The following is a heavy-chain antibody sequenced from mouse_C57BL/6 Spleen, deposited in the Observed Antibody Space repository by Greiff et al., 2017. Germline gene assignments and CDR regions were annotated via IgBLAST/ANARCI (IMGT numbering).Heavy chain of an antibody. V-gene: IGHV14-2*01. Sequence: VQLQQSGAELVKPGASVKLSCTASGFNIKDYYMHWVKQRTEQGLEWIGRIDPADGETKYAPKFQGKATITADTSSIPAYLQLSSLASEDTAVYYCVSDAQATWAYWGQGTLVTVSA. J-gene: IGHJ3*01. CDR2: IDPADGET. D-gene: IGHD3-2*02. CDR1: GFNIKDYY. CDR3: VSDAQATWAY.